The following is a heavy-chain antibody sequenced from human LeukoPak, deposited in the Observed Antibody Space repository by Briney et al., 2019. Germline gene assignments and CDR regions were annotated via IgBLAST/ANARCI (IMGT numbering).Heavy chain of an antibody. V-gene: IGHV3-7*04. D-gene: IGHD2-15*01. CDR3: TRDSWWSLDY. Sequence: PGGSLRLSCAASGFSFSNYWMSWVRQAPGKGLEWVAKINTDGSEKKYADSVKGRFTISRDNPKNSVYLQMSSLRGEDTAVYYCTRDSWWSLDYWGQGTLLTVAS. CDR2: INTDGSEK. CDR1: GFSFSNYW. J-gene: IGHJ4*02.